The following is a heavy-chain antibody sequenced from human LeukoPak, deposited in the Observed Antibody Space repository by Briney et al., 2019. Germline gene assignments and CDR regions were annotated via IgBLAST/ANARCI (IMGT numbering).Heavy chain of an antibody. Sequence: PSETLSLTCTVSGASLSNYYWSWIRQPAGKGLEWIGRIYTSGSTNYNPSLKSRVTISVDTSKNQFSLELTSVTATDTALYFCATSSGGTTVLPSAWGQGTLVTVSS. J-gene: IGHJ5*02. CDR3: ATSSGGTTVLPSA. CDR1: GASLSNYY. CDR2: IYTSGST. V-gene: IGHV4-4*07. D-gene: IGHD2-15*01.